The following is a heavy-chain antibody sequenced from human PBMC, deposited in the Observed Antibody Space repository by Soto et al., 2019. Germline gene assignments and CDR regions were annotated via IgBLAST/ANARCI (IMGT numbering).Heavy chain of an antibody. V-gene: IGHV1-69*06. CDR2: IIPIFGTA. J-gene: IGHJ6*02. CDR3: ASVAARPFYYYYGMDV. CDR1: GGTFSSYA. D-gene: IGHD6-6*01. Sequence: SVKVSFKASGGTFSSYAISWLRQAPVQGPEGMGGIIPIFGTANYAQKFQGRVTITADKSTSTAYMELSSLRSEDTAVYYCASVAARPFYYYYGMDVWGQGTTVTVSS.